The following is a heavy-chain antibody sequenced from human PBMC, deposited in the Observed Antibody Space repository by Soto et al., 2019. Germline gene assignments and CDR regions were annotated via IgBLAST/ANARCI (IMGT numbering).Heavy chain of an antibody. D-gene: IGHD6-13*01. CDR2: ISGSGGST. V-gene: IGHV3-23*01. CDR1: GFTFSSYA. CDR3: AKGEPAAADKTYHYYGLDV. Sequence: GGSLRLSCAASGFTFSSYAMSWVRQAPGKGLEWVSAISGSGGSTYYADSVKGRFTISRDNSKNTLYLQMNSLRAEDTAVYYCAKGEPAAADKTYHYYGLDVWGQGTTVTVSS. J-gene: IGHJ6*02.